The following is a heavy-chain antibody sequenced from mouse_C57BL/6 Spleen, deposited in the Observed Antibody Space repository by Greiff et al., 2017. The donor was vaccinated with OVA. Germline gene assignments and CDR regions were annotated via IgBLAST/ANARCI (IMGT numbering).Heavy chain of an antibody. D-gene: IGHD1-1*01. CDR3: VRPDYYYGSSFAY. CDR1: GFSFNTYA. Sequence: EVQVVESGGGLVQPKGSLKLSCAASGFSFNTYAMNWVRQAPGKGLEWVARIRSKSNNYATYYADSVKDRFTISRDDSESMLYLQMNNLKTEDTAMYYCVRPDYYYGSSFAYWGQGTLVTVSA. V-gene: IGHV10-1*01. CDR2: IRSKSNNYAT. J-gene: IGHJ3*01.